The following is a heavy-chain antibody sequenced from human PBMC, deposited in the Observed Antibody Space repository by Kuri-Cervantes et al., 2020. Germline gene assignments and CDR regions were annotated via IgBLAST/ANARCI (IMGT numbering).Heavy chain of an antibody. J-gene: IGHJ4*02. Sequence: GSLRLSCTVSGGSISTSSSYWGWIRQPPGKGLEWIGSIFYSGSTYYNPSLKSRVSISVDTSKNQFSLKLSSVTAADTAVYYCARDEYSSGWYSDYWGQGTLVTVSS. V-gene: IGHV4-39*07. CDR1: GGSISTSSSY. D-gene: IGHD6-19*01. CDR3: ARDEYSSGWYSDY. CDR2: IFYSGST.